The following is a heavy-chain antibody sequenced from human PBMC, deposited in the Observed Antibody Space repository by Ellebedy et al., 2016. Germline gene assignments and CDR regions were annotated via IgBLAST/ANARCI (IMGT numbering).Heavy chain of an antibody. Sequence: GESLKISXAASGFSFDAYWMTWLRQAPGKGLEWVANINQYESQEYYVDSVKGRFTISRDNAKNSLYLQMNSLRGEDTAVYYCARAPAALTDYYYYMDVWGKGTAVTVSS. CDR3: ARAPAALTDYYYYMDV. CDR2: INQYESQE. J-gene: IGHJ6*03. V-gene: IGHV3-7*01. CDR1: GFSFDAYW. D-gene: IGHD2-8*01.